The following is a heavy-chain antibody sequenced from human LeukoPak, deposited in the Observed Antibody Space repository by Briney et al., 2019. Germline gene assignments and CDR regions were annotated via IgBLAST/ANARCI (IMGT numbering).Heavy chain of an antibody. Sequence: GGSLRLSCAASGFTFSNYFMHWVRKAPGKGLEWVADIASDGSHTFYVESVKGRFTISRDNSKNTLYLQMNSLGPEDTAAYFCARERQDTVIHSGAFDIWGQGTMVTVSS. CDR3: ARERQDTVIHSGAFDI. J-gene: IGHJ3*02. V-gene: IGHV3-30-3*01. D-gene: IGHD2-21*02. CDR2: IASDGSHT. CDR1: GFTFSNYF.